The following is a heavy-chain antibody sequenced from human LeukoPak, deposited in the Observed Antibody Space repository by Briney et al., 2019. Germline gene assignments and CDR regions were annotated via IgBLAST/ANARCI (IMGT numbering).Heavy chain of an antibody. D-gene: IGHD3-10*01. Sequence: SETLSLTCTVSGGSISGNYWSWIRQAPGKGLEWIGYIYSSGSTNYNPSLKSRVTISVDTSKNQFSLKLSSVTAADTAVYYCARESASGYFDYWGQGTLVTVSS. CDR2: IYSSGST. CDR1: GGSISGNY. J-gene: IGHJ4*02. CDR3: ARESASGYFDY. V-gene: IGHV4-59*01.